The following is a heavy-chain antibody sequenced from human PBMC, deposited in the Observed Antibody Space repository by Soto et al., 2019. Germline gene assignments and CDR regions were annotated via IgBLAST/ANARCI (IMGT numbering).Heavy chain of an antibody. CDR1: GFSLSTSGVG. V-gene: IGHV2-5*01. D-gene: IGHD2-2*01. Sequence: QITLKESGPTLVNPTQTLTRTCTFSGFSLSTSGVGVGWIRQPPGKALEWLALIYWNDDKRYSPSLKSRLTITKDTSKNQVVLTMTNMDPVDTATYYCAHKGSKTSWGYFDYWGQGTLVTVSS. J-gene: IGHJ4*02. CDR3: AHKGSKTSWGYFDY. CDR2: IYWNDDK.